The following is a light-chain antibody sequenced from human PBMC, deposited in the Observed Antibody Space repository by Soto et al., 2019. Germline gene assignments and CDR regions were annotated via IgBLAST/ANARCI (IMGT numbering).Light chain of an antibody. CDR3: QHYNSYSEA. Sequence: IISSPDSLAVSLGEGATINCKSSQSVLYSSNNKNYLAWYQQKPGKAPKLLIYKASTLKSGVPSRFSGSGSGTEFTLTISSLQPDDFATYYCQHYNSYSEAFGQGTKVDI. V-gene: IGKV4-1*01. CDR1: QSVLYSSNNKNY. J-gene: IGKJ1*01. CDR2: KAS.